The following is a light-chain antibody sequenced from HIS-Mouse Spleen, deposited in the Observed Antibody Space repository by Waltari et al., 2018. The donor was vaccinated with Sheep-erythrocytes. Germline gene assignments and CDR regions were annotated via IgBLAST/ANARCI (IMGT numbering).Light chain of an antibody. CDR3: QQYDNLPLT. J-gene: IGKJ4*01. CDR1: QDISNY. Sequence: DIQMTQSPSSLSASVGDRVTITCQASQDISNYLNWYPQEPGKAPKPLIYDASNLETGVPSRFSGSGSGTDFTFTISSLQPEDIATYYCQQYDNLPLTFGGGTKVEIK. CDR2: DAS. V-gene: IGKV1-33*01.